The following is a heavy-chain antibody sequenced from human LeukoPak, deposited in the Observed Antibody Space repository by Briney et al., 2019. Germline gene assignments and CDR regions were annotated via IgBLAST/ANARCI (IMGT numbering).Heavy chain of an antibody. CDR3: ARNTPFFQH. CDR1: GGSISSYY. CDR2: IYYSGST. Sequence: SETLSLTCAVSGGSISSYYWSWIRQPPGKGLEWIGYIYYSGSTNYNPSLKSRVTISVDTSKNQFSLKLSSVTAADTAVYYCARNTPFFQHWGQGTLVTVSS. V-gene: IGHV4-59*01. J-gene: IGHJ1*01.